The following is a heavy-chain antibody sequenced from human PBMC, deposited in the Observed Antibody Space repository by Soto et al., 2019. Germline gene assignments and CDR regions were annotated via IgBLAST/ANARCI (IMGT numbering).Heavy chain of an antibody. D-gene: IGHD1-26*01. Sequence: PSETLSLTCAVSGGSISNTNWWSWVRQPPGKGLEWIGEIYQSGSTNYNPSLESRAAISVDKSKNQFSLKLSSVTAADTAVYYCARTSGIGYDFDYWGPGTLVTVSS. CDR3: ARTSGIGYDFDY. J-gene: IGHJ4*02. CDR2: IYQSGST. CDR1: GGSISNTNW. V-gene: IGHV4-4*02.